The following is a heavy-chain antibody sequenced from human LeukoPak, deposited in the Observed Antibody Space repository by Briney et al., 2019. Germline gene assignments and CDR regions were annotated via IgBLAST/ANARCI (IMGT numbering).Heavy chain of an antibody. Sequence: PGGSLRLSGAASGFTSSNYWLIWHRQAPGKGLEWVANIKRDGSEKYYVDSVKGRFTISRDNAKNSLYLQMNSLRAEDTAVYYCARDNWSGIAFYFGYWGQGTLVTVSS. CDR3: ARDNWSGIAFYFGY. D-gene: IGHD6-13*01. V-gene: IGHV3-7*01. CDR1: GFTSSNYW. CDR2: IKRDGSEK. J-gene: IGHJ4*02.